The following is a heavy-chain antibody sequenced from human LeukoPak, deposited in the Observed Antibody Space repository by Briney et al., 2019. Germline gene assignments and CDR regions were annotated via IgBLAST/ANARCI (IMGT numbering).Heavy chain of an antibody. CDR2: INPSGGST. J-gene: IGHJ4*02. D-gene: IGHD2-2*01. Sequence: ASVKVSCKASGYTFTSYYMHWVRQAPGQGLEWMGIINPSGGSTIYAQKFQGRVTMTRDTSISTAYMELSRLRSDDTAVYYCASPYCSSTGCSVEVQLDYWGQGTLVTVSS. CDR3: ASPYCSSTGCSVEVQLDY. V-gene: IGHV1-46*01. CDR1: GYTFTSYY.